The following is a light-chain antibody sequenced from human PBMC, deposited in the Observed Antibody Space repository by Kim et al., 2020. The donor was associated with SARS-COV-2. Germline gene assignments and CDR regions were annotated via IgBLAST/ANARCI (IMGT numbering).Light chain of an antibody. Sequence: SPGERVTLSCRASQSISNKLAWYQHKPGQAPRLLIYGASTRATGIPARFSGSGSGTEFTLDISSLQSEDFAVYYCQQYYNWPPVTFGGGTKVDIK. J-gene: IGKJ4*01. CDR3: QQYYNWPPVT. CDR1: QSISNK. V-gene: IGKV3-15*01. CDR2: GAS.